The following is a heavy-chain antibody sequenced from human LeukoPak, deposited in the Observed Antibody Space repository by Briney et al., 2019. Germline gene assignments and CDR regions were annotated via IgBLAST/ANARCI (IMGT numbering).Heavy chain of an antibody. V-gene: IGHV3-30-3*01. CDR1: GFTFSSYT. CDR2: ISYDGSNK. Sequence: GGSLRLSCAASGFTFSSYTINWVRQAPGKGLEWVAVISYDGSNKYYADSVKGRFTISRDNAKNTLYLQMSSLRAEDTAVYYCARDTGRAFDIWGRGTMVTVSS. D-gene: IGHD4-17*01. CDR3: ARDTGRAFDI. J-gene: IGHJ3*02.